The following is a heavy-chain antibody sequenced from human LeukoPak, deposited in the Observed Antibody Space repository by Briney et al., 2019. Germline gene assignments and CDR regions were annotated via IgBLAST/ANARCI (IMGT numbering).Heavy chain of an antibody. D-gene: IGHD3-22*01. CDR2: IIPIFGTA. CDR3: ARGATYYYDSSGYQFDY. CDR1: GGTFSSYA. Sequence: SVKVSCKASGGTFSSYAISWVRQAPGQGLERMGGIIPIFGTANYAQKFQGRVTITTDESTSTAYMELSSLRSEDTAVYYCARGATYYYDSSGYQFDYWGQGTLVTVSS. V-gene: IGHV1-69*05. J-gene: IGHJ4*02.